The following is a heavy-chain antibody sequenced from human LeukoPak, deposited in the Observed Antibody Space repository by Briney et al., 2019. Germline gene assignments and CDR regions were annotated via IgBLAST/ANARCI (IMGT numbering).Heavy chain of an antibody. CDR3: AKGSYYDSSGSFYFDC. Sequence: GGSLRLSCAASGFTFSSYAMSWVRQAPGKGLEWVSGISGCGDNTYYADSVKGRFTISRDNSKNTLYVQVNSLGTEDTAAYYCAKGSYYDSSGSFYFDCGGQGTLVTVSS. V-gene: IGHV3-23*01. J-gene: IGHJ4*02. CDR1: GFTFSSYA. D-gene: IGHD3-22*01. CDR2: ISGCGDNT.